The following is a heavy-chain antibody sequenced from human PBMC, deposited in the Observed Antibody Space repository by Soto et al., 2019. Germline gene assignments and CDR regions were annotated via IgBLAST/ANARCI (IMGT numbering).Heavy chain of an antibody. V-gene: IGHV4-31*11. CDR2: IYYSGST. CDR1: GGSFSGYY. D-gene: IGHD3-10*01. J-gene: IGHJ6*04. Sequence: PSEPLSLTCAVYGGSFSGYYWSWIRLHPGKGLEWIGYIYYSGSTYYNPSLKSRVTISVDTSKNQFSLKLSSVTAADTAVYYCARDRGIEAGDSSGGKKYYYDGTDVWGKGTRVTVS. CDR3: ARDRGIEAGDSSGGKKYYYDGTDV.